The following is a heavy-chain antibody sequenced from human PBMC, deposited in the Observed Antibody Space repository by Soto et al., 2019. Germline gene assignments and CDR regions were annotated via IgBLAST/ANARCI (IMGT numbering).Heavy chain of an antibody. Sequence: GVSLRLSCTASGIPFYNTWQRWVRTAPGKGLEWVGRVKSKTYGGATDYTAPVKGRFTISRDASQNTLYLQMNSLQTDDTAVYYCTTDRRSGYDPQFDFWGQGTLVTVSS. CDR2: VKSKTYGGAT. D-gene: IGHD5-12*01. CDR1: GIPFYNTW. J-gene: IGHJ4*02. V-gene: IGHV3-15*01. CDR3: TTDRRSGYDPQFDF.